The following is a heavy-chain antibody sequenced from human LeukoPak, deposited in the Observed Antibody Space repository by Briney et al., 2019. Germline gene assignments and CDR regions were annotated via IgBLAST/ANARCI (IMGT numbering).Heavy chain of an antibody. CDR2: IYPGDSDT. Sequence: GESLKISCKGSGYSFSNYWIGWVRQMPGKGLEWMGIIYPGDSDTRYSPSFQGQVTISADKSISTAYLQWSSLKASDTAMYYCARQHYYDSSGYYYFDYWGQGTLVTVSS. J-gene: IGHJ4*02. D-gene: IGHD3-22*01. CDR1: GYSFSNYW. V-gene: IGHV5-51*01. CDR3: ARQHYYDSSGYYYFDY.